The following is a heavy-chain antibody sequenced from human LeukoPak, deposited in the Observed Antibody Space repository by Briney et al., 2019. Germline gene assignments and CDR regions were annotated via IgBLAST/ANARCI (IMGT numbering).Heavy chain of an antibody. Sequence: PGGSLRLSCAASGFTFSSYWMSWVRQAPGKGLEWVANIKQDGSEKYYVDSVKGRFTISRDNSKNTLYLQMNSLRAEDTAVYYCARDPGGYSYAYYFDYWGQGTLVTVSS. CDR2: IKQDGSEK. D-gene: IGHD5-18*01. CDR1: GFTFSSYW. V-gene: IGHV3-7*01. CDR3: ARDPGGYSYAYYFDY. J-gene: IGHJ4*02.